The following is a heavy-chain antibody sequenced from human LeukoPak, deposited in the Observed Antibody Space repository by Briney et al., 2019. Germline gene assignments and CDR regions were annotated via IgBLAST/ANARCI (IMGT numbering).Heavy chain of an antibody. D-gene: IGHD3-3*01. Sequence: GGAPGLSFAAAGFPLSSFGMHWGRPGPRQGAGGGGFLPYDGSNKYYADSVKGRFTISRDNSKSTLYLQMNSLRAEDTAVYYCAKEWARAGIEYDFWSGLYDYWGQGTLVTVSS. V-gene: IGHV3-30*02. J-gene: IGHJ4*02. CDR3: AKEWARAGIEYDFWSGLYDY. CDR2: PYDGSNK. CDR1: GFPLSSFG.